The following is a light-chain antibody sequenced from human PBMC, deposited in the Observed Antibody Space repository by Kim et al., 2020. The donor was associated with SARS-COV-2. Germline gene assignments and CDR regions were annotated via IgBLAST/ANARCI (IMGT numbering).Light chain of an antibody. V-gene: IGKV3-15*01. J-gene: IGKJ1*01. CDR1: QNIGSN. CDR2: GAS. Sequence: EVVMTQSPATLSVSPGERATLSCRASQNIGSNLAWYQQKPGQAPRLLIYGASTKATGIPARFSGSGSGTEFTLTISGLQSEDFAVYYCQQYNNWPRTFGQGTKVNIK. CDR3: QQYNNWPRT.